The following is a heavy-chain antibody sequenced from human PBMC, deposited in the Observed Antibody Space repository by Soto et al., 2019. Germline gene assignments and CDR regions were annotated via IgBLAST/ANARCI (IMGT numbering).Heavy chain of an antibody. CDR2: ILVGGST. V-gene: IGHV3-23*01. Sequence: GGSLRLSCAVSGFICSSYDMSWVRQAPGKGLEWVSTILVGGSTHYEDSVKGRFTISRDTSKNTVYVQMTSLRAEDTAVYYCARGLQSLFDYWGQGTLVTVSS. CDR3: ARGLQSLFDY. CDR1: GFICSSYD. J-gene: IGHJ4*02.